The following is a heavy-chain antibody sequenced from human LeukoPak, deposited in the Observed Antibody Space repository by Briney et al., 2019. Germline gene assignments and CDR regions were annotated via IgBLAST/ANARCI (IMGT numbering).Heavy chain of an antibody. V-gene: IGHV3-23*01. CDR3: AKGRVPPFDY. Sequence: GGSLGLSCAASGFTFSSYAMSWVRQAPGKGLEWVSAISGSGGSTYYADSVKGRFTISRDNSKNTLYLQMSSLRAEDTAVYYCAKGRVPPFDYWGQGTLVTVSS. CDR2: ISGSGGST. CDR1: GFTFSSYA. J-gene: IGHJ4*02. D-gene: IGHD2-2*01.